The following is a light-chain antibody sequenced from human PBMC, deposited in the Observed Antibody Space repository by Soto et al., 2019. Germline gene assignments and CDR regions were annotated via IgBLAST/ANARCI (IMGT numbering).Light chain of an antibody. V-gene: IGKV3-11*01. CDR1: QSVRSD. Sequence: EIVMTQSPATLSVSPGERATLSCRASQSVRSDLVWYQQKPGQAPRLLIYGASTRATGIPARFSGSGSGTDFTLTISSLEPKDFAVYYCQQRSNWPPGTTFGQGTRLEIK. CDR3: QQRSNWPPGTT. J-gene: IGKJ5*01. CDR2: GAS.